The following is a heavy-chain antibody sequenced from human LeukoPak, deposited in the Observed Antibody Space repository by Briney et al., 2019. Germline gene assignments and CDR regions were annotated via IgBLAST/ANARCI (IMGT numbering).Heavy chain of an antibody. CDR3: AKEQRYCSGGSCHNWFDP. CDR2: ISYDGSNK. D-gene: IGHD2-15*01. J-gene: IGHJ5*02. CDR1: GFTFSTYV. V-gene: IGHV3-30*18. Sequence: PGGSLRLSCAASGFTFSTYVMHWVRQAPGKGLEWVAVISYDGSNKYYADSVKGRFTISRDNSKNTLYLQMNSLRAEDTAVYYCAKEQRYCSGGSCHNWFDPWGQGTLVTVSS.